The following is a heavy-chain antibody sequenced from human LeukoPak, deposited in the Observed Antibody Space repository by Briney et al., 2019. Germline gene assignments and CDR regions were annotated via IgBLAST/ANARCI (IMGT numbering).Heavy chain of an antibody. J-gene: IGHJ4*02. CDR2: ISSSSSYI. V-gene: IGHV3-21*01. D-gene: IGHD2-2*01. CDR3: AGEIGEYCSSTSCYGY. Sequence: GGSLRLSCAASGFTFSSCSMNWVRQAPGKGLEWVSSISSSSSYIYYADSVKGRFTISRDNAKNSLYLQMNSLRAEDTAVYYCAGEIGEYCSSTSCYGYWGQGTLVTVSS. CDR1: GFTFSSCS.